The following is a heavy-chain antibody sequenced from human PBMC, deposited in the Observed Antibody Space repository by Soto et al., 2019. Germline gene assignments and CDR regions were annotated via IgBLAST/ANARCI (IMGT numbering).Heavy chain of an antibody. D-gene: IGHD1-26*01. CDR3: ASGSYPRYYYGMDV. V-gene: IGHV4-59*01. Sequence: QVQLQESGPGLVKPSETLSLTCTVSGGSISSYYWSWIRQPPGKGLEWIGYIYYSGSTNYNPSLKSRVTISVDTSKNQFSLKLSSVTAADTAVYYCASGSYPRYYYGMDVWGQGTTVTVSS. CDR2: IYYSGST. J-gene: IGHJ6*02. CDR1: GGSISSYY.